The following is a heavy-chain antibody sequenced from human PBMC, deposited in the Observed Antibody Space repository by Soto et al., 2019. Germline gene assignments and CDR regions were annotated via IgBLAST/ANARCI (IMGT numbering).Heavy chain of an antibody. CDR1: GFTFSDHY. J-gene: IGHJ4*02. Sequence: EVQLMGSGGGLVQPGGSLRLSCAASGFTFSDHYMDWVRQAPGKGLEWVGRTRNKANSYSTQYAASVKGRFTISRDDSKSSLYLQMNSLKTEDTAVYYCTVATVITEGARGQGTLVTVSS. D-gene: IGHD4-4*01. CDR2: TRNKANSYST. CDR3: TVATVITEGA. V-gene: IGHV3-72*01.